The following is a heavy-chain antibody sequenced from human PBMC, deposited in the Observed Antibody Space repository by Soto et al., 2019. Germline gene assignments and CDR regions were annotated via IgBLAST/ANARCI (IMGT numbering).Heavy chain of an antibody. J-gene: IGHJ4*02. CDR2: IKSKTDGGTT. Sequence: GGSLRLSCAASGFTFSNAWMSWVRQAPGKGLEWVGRIKSKTDGGTTDYAAPVKGRFTISRDDSKNTLYLQMNSLKTEDTAVYYCTGERGAVGADPIDYWGQGTLVTVSS. V-gene: IGHV3-15*01. CDR1: GFTFSNAW. CDR3: TGERGAVGADPIDY. D-gene: IGHD1-26*01.